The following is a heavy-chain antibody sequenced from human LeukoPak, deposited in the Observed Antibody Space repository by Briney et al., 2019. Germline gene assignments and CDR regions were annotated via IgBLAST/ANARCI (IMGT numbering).Heavy chain of an antibody. CDR2: ISYDGSNK. J-gene: IGHJ4*02. CDR3: ARGIEAVGATFDY. D-gene: IGHD1-26*01. CDR1: GFTFSSYA. V-gene: IGHV3-30-3*01. Sequence: GGSLRLSCAASGFTFSSYAMHWVRQAPGKGLEWVAVISYDGSNKYYADSVKGRFTISRDNSKNTLYLQMNSLRAEDTAVYYCARGIEAVGATFDYWGQGTLVTVSS.